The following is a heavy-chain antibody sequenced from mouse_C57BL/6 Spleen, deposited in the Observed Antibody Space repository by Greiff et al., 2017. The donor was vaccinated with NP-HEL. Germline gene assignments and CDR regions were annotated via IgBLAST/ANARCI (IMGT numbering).Heavy chain of an antibody. V-gene: IGHV1-39*01. CDR3: APADYSTFEGFAY. CDR1: GYSFTDYN. CDR2: LNPNYGTT. D-gene: IGHD2-5*01. J-gene: IGHJ3*01. Sequence: VQLQQSGPELVKPGASVKISCKASGYSFTDYNMNWVKQSNGKSLEWIGVLNPNYGTTSYTQKFKGKATLTVDQSSSPAYMQLNSLTSEDSAVYYCAPADYSTFEGFAYWGQGTLVTVSA.